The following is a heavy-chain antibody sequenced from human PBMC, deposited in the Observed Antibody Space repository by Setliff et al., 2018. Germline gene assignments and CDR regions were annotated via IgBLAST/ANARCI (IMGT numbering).Heavy chain of an antibody. CDR2: IYYSGST. J-gene: IGHJ3*02. CDR3: ARAHSDIVVVPAAMGDAFDI. V-gene: IGHV4-30-4*08. Sequence: PSETLSLTCTVSGGSISSGDYYWSWIRQPPGKGLEWIGYIYYSGSTYYNPSLKSRVTISVDTSKNQFSLKLSSVTAADTAVYYCARAHSDIVVVPAAMGDAFDIWGQGTMVTVSS. CDR1: GGSISSGDYY. D-gene: IGHD2-2*01.